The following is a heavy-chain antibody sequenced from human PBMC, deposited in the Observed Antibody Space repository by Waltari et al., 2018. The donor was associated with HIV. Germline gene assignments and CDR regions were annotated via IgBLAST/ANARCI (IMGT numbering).Heavy chain of an antibody. CDR2: INHAGAT. Sequence: QVRLQEWGTGVLKPSETLSLSCAMYDGSFIGYYWTWIRQSPVRGLQWIGEINHAGATNYNPSLRSRLIFSIDTSKKQFYMKLTSVTVADTATYFCARGYAAAAPYFGLDVWGQGTTVTVSS. V-gene: IGHV4-34*01. D-gene: IGHD6-13*01. CDR3: ARGYAAAAPYFGLDV. J-gene: IGHJ6*02. CDR1: DGSFIGYY.